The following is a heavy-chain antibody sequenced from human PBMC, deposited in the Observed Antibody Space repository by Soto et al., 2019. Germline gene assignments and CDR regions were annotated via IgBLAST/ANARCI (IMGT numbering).Heavy chain of an antibody. Sequence: ASVKVSCKASGYTFTSYDINWVRQATGQGLEWMGWMNPNSGNTGYAQKFQGRVTMTRNTSISTAYMELSSLRSEDTAVYYCARGRGYCSSTSCYTRNWFDPWGRGTLVTVSS. J-gene: IGHJ5*02. CDR1: GYTFTSYD. V-gene: IGHV1-8*01. CDR3: ARGRGYCSSTSCYTRNWFDP. D-gene: IGHD2-2*02. CDR2: MNPNSGNT.